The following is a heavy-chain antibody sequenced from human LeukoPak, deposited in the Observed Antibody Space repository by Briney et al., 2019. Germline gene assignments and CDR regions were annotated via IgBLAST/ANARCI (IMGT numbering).Heavy chain of an antibody. CDR1: GGSISSSSYY. J-gene: IGHJ4*02. CDR3: ARASRYYYDSSGQKGYFDY. Sequence: SETLSLTCSVSGGSISSSSYYWGWIRQPPGKGLEWIGSLYYSGSTYYNPSLKSRVTISVDTSKNQFSLKLSSVTAADTAVYYCARASRYYYDSSGQKGYFDYWGQGTLVTVSS. V-gene: IGHV4-39*01. CDR2: LYYSGST. D-gene: IGHD3-22*01.